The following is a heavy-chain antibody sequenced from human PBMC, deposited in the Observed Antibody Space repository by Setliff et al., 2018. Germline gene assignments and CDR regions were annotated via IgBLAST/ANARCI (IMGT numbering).Heavy chain of an antibody. CDR2: IYYSGST. CDR3: ARQTGEQLVDY. V-gene: IGHV4-59*08. CDR1: GGSISSYY. D-gene: IGHD6-6*01. Sequence: PSETLSLTCTVSGGSISSYYWSWIRQPPGKGLEWIGYIYYSGSTYYNPSLKSRVTTLVDTSKNHFSLKLSSVTAADTAVYYCARQTGEQLVDYWGQGTLVTVSS. J-gene: IGHJ4*02.